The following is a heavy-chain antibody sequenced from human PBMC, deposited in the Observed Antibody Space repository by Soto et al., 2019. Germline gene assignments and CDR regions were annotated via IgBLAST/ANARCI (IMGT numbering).Heavy chain of an antibody. CDR2: IYWDDDK. J-gene: IGHJ1*01. Sequence: QITLKESGPTLVKATQTLTLTCNFSGFSLTTSGLAVGWIRQPPGKALEWLALIYWDDDKRYSPSLKTRLSITKGTSKNQVVLTLTNMDPADTATYCCAHTVRSTSCSAEYFQHWGQGTLVTVSS. CDR3: AHTVRSTSCSAEYFQH. D-gene: IGHD3-10*02. V-gene: IGHV2-5*02. CDR1: GFSLTTSGLA.